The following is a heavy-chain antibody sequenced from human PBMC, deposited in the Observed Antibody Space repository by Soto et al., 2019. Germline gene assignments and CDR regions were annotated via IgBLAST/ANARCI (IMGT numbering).Heavy chain of an antibody. Sequence: GXSVEVSCKASGGTFISYAISWVRQAPGQGLEWMGGIIPIFGTANYAQKFQGRVTITADESTSTAYMELSSLRSEDTAVYYCARESEYCGGDCYSGLLDYWGQGTLVTVSS. V-gene: IGHV1-69*13. CDR2: IIPIFGTA. CDR1: GGTFISYA. J-gene: IGHJ4*02. D-gene: IGHD2-21*02. CDR3: ARESEYCGGDCYSGLLDY.